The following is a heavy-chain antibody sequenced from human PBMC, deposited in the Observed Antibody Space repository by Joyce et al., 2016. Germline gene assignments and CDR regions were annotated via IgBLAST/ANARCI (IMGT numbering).Heavy chain of an antibody. J-gene: IGHJ4*02. CDR3: ATEGDSSGPDFDR. V-gene: IGHV3-72*01. CDR1: GLTFSHYY. D-gene: IGHD3-22*01. CDR2: SKNKADGYTT. Sequence: EVQLVESGGGLVQPGGSLRLSCAAYGLTFSHYYINWVRQASGKGLGCVGRSKNKADGYTTEYAASVKGRFTISRDDSKSSLYLQMNSLKSEDTAFYYCATEGDSSGPDFDRWGQGTLVTVSS.